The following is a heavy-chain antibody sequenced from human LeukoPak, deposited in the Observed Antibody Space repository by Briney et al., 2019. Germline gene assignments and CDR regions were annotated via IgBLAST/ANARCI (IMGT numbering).Heavy chain of an antibody. J-gene: IGHJ4*02. Sequence: ASVKVSCKAPGYTFTSYYMHWVRQAPGQGLEWMGIINPSGGSTSYAQKFQGRVTMTRDTSTSTVYMELSSLRSEDTAVYYCARDLEVATIEAYYFDYWGQGTLVTVSS. V-gene: IGHV1-46*01. D-gene: IGHD5-12*01. CDR3: ARDLEVATIEAYYFDY. CDR2: INPSGGST. CDR1: GYTFTSYY.